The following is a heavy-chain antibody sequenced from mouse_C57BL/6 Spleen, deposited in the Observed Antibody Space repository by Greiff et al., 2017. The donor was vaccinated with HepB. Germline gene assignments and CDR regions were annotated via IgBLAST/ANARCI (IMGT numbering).Heavy chain of an antibody. CDR1: GYAFSSYW. CDR3: ARGAYYSNYPFDY. J-gene: IGHJ2*01. V-gene: IGHV1-80*01. D-gene: IGHD2-5*01. Sequence: QVQLQQSGAELVKPGASVKISCKASGYAFSSYWMNWVKQRPGKGLEWIGQIYPGDGDTNYNGKFKGKATLTADKSSSTAYMQLSSLTSEDSAVYFCARGAYYSNYPFDYWGQGTTLTVSS. CDR2: IYPGDGDT.